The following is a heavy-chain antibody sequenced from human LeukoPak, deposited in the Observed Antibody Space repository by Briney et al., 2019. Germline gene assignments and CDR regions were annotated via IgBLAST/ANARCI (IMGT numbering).Heavy chain of an antibody. Sequence: SETLSLTCAVYGGSFSGYYWSWIRQPPGKGLEWIGEINHSGSTNYNPSRKSRVTISLDTSKNQISLRLRSVTAADTAVYYCARGGPAMALDYWGQGTLVTVSS. CDR2: INHSGST. D-gene: IGHD5-18*01. CDR3: ARGGPAMALDY. V-gene: IGHV4-34*01. CDR1: GGSFSGYY. J-gene: IGHJ4*02.